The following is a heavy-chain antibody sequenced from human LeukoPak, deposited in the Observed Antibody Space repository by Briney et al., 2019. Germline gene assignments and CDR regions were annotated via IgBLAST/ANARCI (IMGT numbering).Heavy chain of an antibody. V-gene: IGHV3-64*01. J-gene: IGHJ4*02. Sequence: PGGSLRLSCAASGFPFSSYAMHWVRQAPGKGLGFVSAINSNGRSTFYAISVKGRFTVSRDNSKNTLYLQMGSLRADDMAVYYCARDMTGNYYDTWGQGTLVTVSS. CDR1: GFPFSSYA. CDR2: INSNGRST. D-gene: IGHD3-22*01. CDR3: ARDMTGNYYDT.